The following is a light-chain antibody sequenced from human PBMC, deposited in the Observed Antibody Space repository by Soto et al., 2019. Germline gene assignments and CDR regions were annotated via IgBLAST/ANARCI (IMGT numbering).Light chain of an antibody. CDR1: QSVSTN. CDR3: QQYDTWHRT. Sequence: EIVMTQSPASLSVPPGQTATLSCRASQSVSTNFAWYLQKPGQAPRLLIYGASTRATAVPARFTASGSGTEFTLSISSLQSDDFGVYYCQQYDTWHRTFGQGTKVDIK. V-gene: IGKV3-15*01. J-gene: IGKJ1*01. CDR2: GAS.